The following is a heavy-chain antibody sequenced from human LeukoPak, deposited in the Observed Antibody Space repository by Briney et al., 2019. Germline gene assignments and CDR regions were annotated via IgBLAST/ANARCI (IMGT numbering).Heavy chain of an antibody. D-gene: IGHD4/OR15-4a*01. V-gene: IGHV4-39*07. J-gene: IGHJ4*02. CDR3: ARGGTLMTMVN. CDR1: GGSVSRGGYY. CDR2: IYYSGST. Sequence: SETLSLTCSVSGGSVSRGGYYWGWIRQPPGKGLEWIGTIYYSGSTYYDPSLKSRVAISVDTSKSQFSLNLNSVTAADTAVYYCARGGTLMTMVNWGQGTLVTVSS.